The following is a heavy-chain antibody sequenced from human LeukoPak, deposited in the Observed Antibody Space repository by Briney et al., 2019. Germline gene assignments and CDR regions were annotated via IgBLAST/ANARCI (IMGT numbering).Heavy chain of an antibody. V-gene: IGHV1-69*05. D-gene: IGHD3-22*01. J-gene: IGHJ5*02. CDR3: VRGGYYDSSGYNWFDP. CDR2: IIPIFGTA. CDR1: GGTFSSYA. Sequence: SVKVSCKASGGTFSSYAISWVRQAPGQGLEWMGGIIPIFGTANYAQKFQGRVTITTDESTSTAYMELSSLRSEDTAVYYCVRGGYYDSSGYNWFDPWGQGTLVTVSS.